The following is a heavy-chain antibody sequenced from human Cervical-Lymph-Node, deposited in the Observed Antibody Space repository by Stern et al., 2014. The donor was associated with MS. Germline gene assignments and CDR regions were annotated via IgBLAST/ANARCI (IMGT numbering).Heavy chain of an antibody. CDR2: ISSVVIYI. Sequence: EVQLVESGGGLVTPGGSLRLSCAASGFTFSSYSMNWVRQAPGKGLEWDASISSVVIYIYYAYSLKGRCTISRDNAKNSLYLQMNSLRAEDTAVYYCARGRGGNYRYYFDYWGQGTLVTVSS. CDR3: ARGRGGNYRYYFDY. J-gene: IGHJ4*02. D-gene: IGHD4-23*01. V-gene: IGHV3-21*01. CDR1: GFTFSSYS.